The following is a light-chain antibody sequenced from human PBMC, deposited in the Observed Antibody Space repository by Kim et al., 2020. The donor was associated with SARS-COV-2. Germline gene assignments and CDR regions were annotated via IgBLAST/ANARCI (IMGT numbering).Light chain of an antibody. CDR3: NSRDSNDNVV. J-gene: IGLJ2*01. V-gene: IGLV3-19*01. Sequence: VALGQTVRFTCQGESLRSYYATWYQQKPGQAPILVIYGKNNRPSGIPDRFSGSSSGNTASLTITGTQAGDEADNYCNSRDSNDNVVFGGGTQLTVL. CDR2: GKN. CDR1: SLRSYY.